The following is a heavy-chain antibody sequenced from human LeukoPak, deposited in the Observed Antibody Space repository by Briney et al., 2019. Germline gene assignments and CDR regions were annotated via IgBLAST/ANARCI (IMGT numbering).Heavy chain of an antibody. Sequence: GGSLRLSCAASGFTFSSYAVSWVRQAPGRGLECVSTISDTGGRTYYADSVKGLFTISRDNSKNTLYLQMSSLRAEDTAIYYCAKGTMYYDILDYWGQGTLVTVSS. D-gene: IGHD3-9*01. CDR1: GFTFSSYA. V-gene: IGHV3-23*01. CDR2: ISDTGGRT. J-gene: IGHJ4*02. CDR3: AKGTMYYDILDY.